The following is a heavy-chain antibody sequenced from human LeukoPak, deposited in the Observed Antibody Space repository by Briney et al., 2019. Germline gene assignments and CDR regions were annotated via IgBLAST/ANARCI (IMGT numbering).Heavy chain of an antibody. Sequence: QAGGSLSLSCPALEFTFVIFALHWVGKPPGKGLGWSPGFGWNSGSIGYADSVKGRFTISRDNAKNSLYLQMNSLRAEDTALYYCAKEAHHYYDSSGYKYFQHWGQGTLVTVSS. CDR2: FGWNSGSI. CDR3: AKEAHHYYDSSGYKYFQH. J-gene: IGHJ1*01. CDR1: EFTFVIFA. V-gene: IGHV3-9*01. D-gene: IGHD3-22*01.